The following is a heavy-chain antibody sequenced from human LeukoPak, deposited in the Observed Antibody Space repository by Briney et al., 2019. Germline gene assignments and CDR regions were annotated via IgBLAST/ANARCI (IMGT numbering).Heavy chain of an antibody. CDR1: GFTFSSYA. CDR3: ARGGYVDTAMGLDY. J-gene: IGHJ4*02. Sequence: GGSLRLSCAASGFTFSSYAMHWVRQAPGKGLEWVAVISYDGSNKYYADSVKGRFTISRDNSKNTLYLQMNSLRAEDTAVYYCARGGYVDTAMGLDYWGQGTLVTVSS. D-gene: IGHD5-18*01. V-gene: IGHV3-30-3*01. CDR2: ISYDGSNK.